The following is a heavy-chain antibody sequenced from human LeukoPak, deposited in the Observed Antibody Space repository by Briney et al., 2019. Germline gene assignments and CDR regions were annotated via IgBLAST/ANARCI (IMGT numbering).Heavy chain of an antibody. V-gene: IGHV6-1*01. CDR3: ARDRGYSSAWPEYYFDS. D-gene: IGHD6-19*01. CDR1: GDSVSSNSAA. Sequence: SQTLSLTCAISGDSVSSNSAAWNWIRQSPARGLEWLGRTYYRSKWYNDYAVSVKSQITIYPDTSKNQFSLQLNSVTPEDTAEYYCARDRGYSSAWPEYYFDSWGQGTLVTVSS. J-gene: IGHJ4*02. CDR2: TYYRSKWYN.